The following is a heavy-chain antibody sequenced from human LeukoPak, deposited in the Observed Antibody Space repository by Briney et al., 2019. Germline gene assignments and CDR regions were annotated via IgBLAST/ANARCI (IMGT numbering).Heavy chain of an antibody. CDR3: AKGPSYDILTGIFDY. CDR1: GFTFSSYG. V-gene: IGHV3-30*18. CDR2: ISYDGSSK. D-gene: IGHD3-9*01. J-gene: IGHJ4*02. Sequence: GGSLRLSCAASGFTFSSYGMHWVRQAPGKGLEWVAVISYDGSSKYYADSVKGRFTISRDNSKNTLYLQMNSLRAEDTAVYYCAKGPSYDILTGIFDYWGQGTLVTVSS.